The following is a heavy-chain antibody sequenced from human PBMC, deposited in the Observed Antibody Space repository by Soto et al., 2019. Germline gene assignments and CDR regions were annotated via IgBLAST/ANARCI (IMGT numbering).Heavy chain of an antibody. CDR2: INHSGST. J-gene: IGHJ4*02. CDR3: ARGRSSGYFVHL. V-gene: IGHV4-34*01. Sequence: SETPSLTCAVYGGSFSGYYWSWIRQPPGKGLEWIGEINHSGSTNYNPSLKSRVTISVDTSKNQFSLKLSSVTAADTAVYYCARGRSSGYFVHLWGQGTLVTVSS. D-gene: IGHD3-3*01. CDR1: GGSFSGYY.